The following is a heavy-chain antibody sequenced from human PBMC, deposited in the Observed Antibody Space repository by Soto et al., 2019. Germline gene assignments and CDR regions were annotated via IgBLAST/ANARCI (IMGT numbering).Heavy chain of an antibody. J-gene: IGHJ4*02. CDR3: AGADCGGDCLFAPLDY. CDR1: GGTFSSYT. V-gene: IGHV1-69*02. D-gene: IGHD2-21*02. CDR2: IIPILGIA. Sequence: QVQLVQSGAEVKKPGSSVKVSCKASGGTFSSYTISWVRQAPGQGLEWMGRIIPILGIANYAQKFQGRVTITADKSTSTAYMELSSLRSEDTAVYYCAGADCGGDCLFAPLDYWGQGTLVTVSS.